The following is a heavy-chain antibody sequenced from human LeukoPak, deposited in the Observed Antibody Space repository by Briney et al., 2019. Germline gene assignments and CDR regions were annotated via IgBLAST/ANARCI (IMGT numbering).Heavy chain of an antibody. V-gene: IGHV4-34*01. Sequence: SETLSLTCAVYGGSFSGYYWSWIRQPPGKGLEWIGEVNHSGSTNYNPSLKSRVTISVDTSKNQFSLKLSSVTAADTAVYYCARVGSSWPRDAFDIWGQGTMVTVSS. CDR2: VNHSGST. CDR3: ARVGSSWPRDAFDI. D-gene: IGHD6-13*01. J-gene: IGHJ3*02. CDR1: GGSFSGYY.